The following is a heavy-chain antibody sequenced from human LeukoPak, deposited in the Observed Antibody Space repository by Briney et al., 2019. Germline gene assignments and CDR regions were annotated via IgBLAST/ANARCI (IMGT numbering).Heavy chain of an antibody. CDR1: GGSISSYY. CDR2: IYYSGST. D-gene: IGHD3-22*01. J-gene: IGHJ4*02. Sequence: SETLSLTCTVSGGSISSYYWSWIRQPPGKGLEWIGYIYYSGSTNYNPSLKSRVTMSVDTSKNQFSLKLSSVTAADTAVYYCARDTYYYDSSGYYVFDYWGQGTLVTVSS. V-gene: IGHV4-59*12. CDR3: ARDTYYYDSSGYYVFDY.